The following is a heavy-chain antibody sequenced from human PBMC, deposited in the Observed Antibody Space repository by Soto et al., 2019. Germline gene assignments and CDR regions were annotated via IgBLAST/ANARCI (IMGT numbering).Heavy chain of an antibody. CDR2: INSDGSST. CDR3: ARDSKIGWFGELVPVAPSLDS. Sequence: EVQLVESGGGLVQPGGSLRLSCAASGFTFSSYWMHWVRHAPGKWRVWVSRINSDGSSTSYADSVKGRFTISRDNDKNTLYLQMKSLRDEDTDVYFCARDSKIGWFGELVPVAPSLDSWGQGTLVTVSS. J-gene: IGHJ4*02. D-gene: IGHD3-10*01. CDR1: GFTFSSYW. V-gene: IGHV3-74*01.